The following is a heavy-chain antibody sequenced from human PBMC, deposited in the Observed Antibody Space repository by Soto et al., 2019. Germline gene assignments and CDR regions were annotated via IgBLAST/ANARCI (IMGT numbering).Heavy chain of an antibody. CDR3: ARDGAGDGLDY. J-gene: IGHJ4*02. CDR1: GGTFSSYT. CDR2: IMPIFGTV. D-gene: IGHD7-27*01. Sequence: QVQLVQSGAEVKKPGSSVKVSCKASGGTFSSYTVSWVRQAPGQGLEWMGGIMPIFGTVSYAQKFQGRVTITADESTSTAYMELSSLTSDDTAFYYCARDGAGDGLDYWGQGILVTVSS. V-gene: IGHV1-69*01.